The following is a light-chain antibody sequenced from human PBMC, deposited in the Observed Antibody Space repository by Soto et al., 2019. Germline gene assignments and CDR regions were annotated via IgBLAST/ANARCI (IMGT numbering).Light chain of an antibody. CDR1: QSVSSNY. V-gene: IGKV3-20*01. J-gene: IGKJ1*01. CDR3: QQYDTSPRT. Sequence: EVMLTQSPGTLSLSPGERATLSCRASQSVSSNYLAWYQQKSGQAPRLLIYGASNRATGIPDRFSGSGSGTDFTLTIRRLEPEDFAVYYCQQYDTSPRTFGHGTKVEF. CDR2: GAS.